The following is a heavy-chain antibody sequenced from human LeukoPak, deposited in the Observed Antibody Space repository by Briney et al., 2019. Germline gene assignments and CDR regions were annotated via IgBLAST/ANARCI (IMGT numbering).Heavy chain of an antibody. V-gene: IGHV3-7*01. CDR2: IKQDGGEK. CDR3: ARSTAGFDF. Sequence: GGPLRLSCAASGFTFSRNWMGWVRQAPGKGPEWVANIKQDGGEKYYVDSVKGRFTISRDNAKNSLYLQMNSLRLEDTAVYYCARSTAGFDFWGQGTLVTVSA. D-gene: IGHD1-1*01. CDR1: GFTFSRNW. J-gene: IGHJ4*02.